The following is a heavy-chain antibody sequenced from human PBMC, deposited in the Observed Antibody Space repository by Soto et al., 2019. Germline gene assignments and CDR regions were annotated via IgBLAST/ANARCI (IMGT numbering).Heavy chain of an antibody. J-gene: IGHJ4*02. D-gene: IGHD3-3*01. CDR1: GGSISSSSYY. Sequence: SETLSLTCTVSGGSISSSSYYWGWIRQPPGKGLEWIGSIYYSGSTYYNPSLKSRVTISVDTSKNQFSLKLSSVTAADTAVYNCARLSRITIFGVVNTSFDYWGQGTLVTVSS. V-gene: IGHV4-39*01. CDR3: ARLSRITIFGVVNTSFDY. CDR2: IYYSGST.